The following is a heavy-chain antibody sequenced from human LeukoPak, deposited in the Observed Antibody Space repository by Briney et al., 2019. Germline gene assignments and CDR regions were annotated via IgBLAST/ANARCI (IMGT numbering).Heavy chain of an antibody. CDR2: IIPIFGTA. J-gene: IGHJ6*02. CDR3: ARDKGRLVVPAADGYYYYGMDV. CDR1: GGTFSSYA. V-gene: IGHV1-69*13. D-gene: IGHD2-2*01. Sequence: SVTVSFKASGGTFSSYAISWVRQAPGQGLEWMGGIIPIFGTANYAQKFQGRVTITADESTSTAYMELSSLRSEDTAVYYCARDKGRLVVPAADGYYYYGMDVWGQGTTVTVSS.